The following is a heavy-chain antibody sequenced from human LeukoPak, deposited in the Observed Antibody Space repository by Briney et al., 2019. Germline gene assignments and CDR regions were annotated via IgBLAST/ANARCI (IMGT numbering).Heavy chain of an antibody. V-gene: IGHV3-7*01. CDR1: GFTFSNSW. CDR3: ARDNDFTNYY. CDR2: IKPDGSEK. Sequence: GGSLRLSCAASGFTFSNSWMSWVRQAAGKGLECVANIKPDGSEKYYVDSVKGRFTISRDNAKNSLFLQLNSLRAEDTAVYYCARDNDFTNYYWGQGTLVTVSS. D-gene: IGHD3-10*01. J-gene: IGHJ4*02.